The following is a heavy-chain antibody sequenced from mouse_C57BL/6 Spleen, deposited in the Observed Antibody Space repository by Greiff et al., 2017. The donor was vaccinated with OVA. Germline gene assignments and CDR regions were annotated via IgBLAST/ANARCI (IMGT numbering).Heavy chain of an antibody. CDR1: GFTFSSYT. V-gene: IGHV5-9*01. J-gene: IGHJ1*03. Sequence: EVKVEESGGGLVKPGGSLKLSCAASGFTFSSYTMSWVRQTPEKRLEWVATISGGGGNTYYPDSVKGRFTISRDNAKNTLYLQMSSLRSEDTALYYCARHPYYGSSYWYFDVWGTGTTVTVSS. CDR2: ISGGGGNT. CDR3: ARHPYYGSSYWYFDV. D-gene: IGHD1-1*01.